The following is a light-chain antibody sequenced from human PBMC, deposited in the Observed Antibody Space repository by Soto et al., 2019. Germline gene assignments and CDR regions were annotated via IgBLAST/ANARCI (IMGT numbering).Light chain of an antibody. CDR2: GAS. V-gene: IGKV3-15*01. CDR1: QSVSSN. Sequence: EIVMTQSPATLSVSPGERATLSCRASQSVSSNLAWYQQKPGQAPRLLIYGASTRATGIPARFSGSGSGTEFTLTISGLQSEDFAVYYCQQYHNWGEFGQGTKVEIK. CDR3: QQYHNWGE. J-gene: IGKJ1*01.